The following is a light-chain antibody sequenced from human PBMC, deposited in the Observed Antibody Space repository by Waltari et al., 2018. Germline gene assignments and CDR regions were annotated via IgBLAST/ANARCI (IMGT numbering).Light chain of an antibody. J-gene: IGLJ3*02. V-gene: IGLV4-69*01. CDR3: QTGGHGTWV. CDR2: VNTDASH. Sequence: QLVLTQSPSASASLGASVKFTCTLSSGHSSNIIAWHQQQPEKGPRYLMKVNTDASHSKGAVIPDRFSGSGSGTARYLTIASVQAEDDADYYCQTGGHGTWVFGGGTKLTVL. CDR1: SGHSSNI.